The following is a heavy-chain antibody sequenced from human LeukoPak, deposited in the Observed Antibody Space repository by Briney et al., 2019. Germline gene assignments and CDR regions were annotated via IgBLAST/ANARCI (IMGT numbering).Heavy chain of an antibody. V-gene: IGHV1-2*02. CDR1: GYTFTSYY. CDR3: ATAAGYSSGWYCY. J-gene: IGHJ4*02. Sequence: ASVKVSCKASGYTFTSYYMHWVRQAPGQRLEWMGWINPNSGGTNYAQKFQGRVTMTRDTSISTAYMELSRLRSDDTAVYYCATAAGYSSGWYCYWGQGTLVTVSS. D-gene: IGHD6-19*01. CDR2: INPNSGGT.